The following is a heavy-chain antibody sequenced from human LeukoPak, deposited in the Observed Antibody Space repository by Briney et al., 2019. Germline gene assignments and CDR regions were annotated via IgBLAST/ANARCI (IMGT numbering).Heavy chain of an antibody. Sequence: GGSLRLSCVASGFTFSSYWMHWVRQDPRKGLVWISRINGDGRNINYADSVRGRFTISRDNAKNTLYLQMNTLRVEDTAVYYCTRDLMDYDVSTGLHHYYMDVWGQGTTVTVS. J-gene: IGHJ6*02. V-gene: IGHV3-74*01. CDR1: GFTFSSYW. CDR3: TRDLMDYDVSTGLHHYYMDV. D-gene: IGHD3-9*01. CDR2: INGDGRNI.